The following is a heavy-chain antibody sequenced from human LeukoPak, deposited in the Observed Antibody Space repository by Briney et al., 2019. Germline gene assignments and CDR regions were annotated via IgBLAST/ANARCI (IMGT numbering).Heavy chain of an antibody. J-gene: IGHJ5*02. D-gene: IGHD6-13*01. CDR1: GFTFDDYA. CDR3: AKGAQQLDNWFDP. CDR2: ISWNSGSI. V-gene: IGHV3-9*01. Sequence: GRSLRLSCAASGFTFDDYAMHWARQAPGKGLEWVSGISWNSGSIGYADSVKGRFTISRDNAKNSLYLQMNSLRAEDTALYYCAKGAQQLDNWFDPWGQGTLVTVSS.